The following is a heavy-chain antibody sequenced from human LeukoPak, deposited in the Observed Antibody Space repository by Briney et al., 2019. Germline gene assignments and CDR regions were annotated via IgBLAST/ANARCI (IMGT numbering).Heavy chain of an antibody. V-gene: IGHV3-48*03. J-gene: IGHJ4*02. D-gene: IGHD3-16*01. Sequence: GGSLRLSCAASGFTLSNFDMCWVRQAPGKGLEWVSYISSSGSTIYYADSVKGRFTISRDNAKNSLYLQMNSLRAEDTAVYYCARDRIPGGYWGQGTLVTVSS. CDR3: ARDRIPGGY. CDR2: ISSSGSTI. CDR1: GFTLSNFD.